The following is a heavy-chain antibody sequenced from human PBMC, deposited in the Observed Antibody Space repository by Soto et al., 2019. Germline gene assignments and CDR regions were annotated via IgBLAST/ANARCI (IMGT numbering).Heavy chain of an antibody. CDR3: ARVDGGEEDAFDI. CDR1: GYTFTSYY. Sequence: QAQLVQSGAEVKKPGASVKVSCKASGYTFTSYYMHWVRQAPGQGLEWMGIINPSGGSTSYAQKFQGRVTMIRDTSTSTVYRELSSLRSEDTAVYYCARVDGGEEDAFDIWGQGTMVTVSS. J-gene: IGHJ3*02. CDR2: INPSGGST. V-gene: IGHV1-46*01. D-gene: IGHD4-17*01.